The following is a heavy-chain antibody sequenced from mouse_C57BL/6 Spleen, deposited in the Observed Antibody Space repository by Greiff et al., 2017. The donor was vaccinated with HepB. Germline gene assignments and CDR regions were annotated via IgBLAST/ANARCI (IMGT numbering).Heavy chain of an antibody. CDR2: IDPSDSYT. V-gene: IGHV1-69*01. J-gene: IGHJ2*01. Sequence: VQLQQPGAELVMPGASVKLSCKASGYTFTSYWMHWVKQRPGQGLEWIGEIDPSDSYTNYNQKFKGKSTLTVDKSSSTAYMQLSSLTSEDSAVYYCARRQAGLPSLNYWGQGTTLTVSS. CDR3: ARRQAGLPSLNY. CDR1: GYTFTSYW. D-gene: IGHD2-2*01.